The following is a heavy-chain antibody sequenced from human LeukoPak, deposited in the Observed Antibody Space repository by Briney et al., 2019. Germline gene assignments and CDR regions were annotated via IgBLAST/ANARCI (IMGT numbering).Heavy chain of an antibody. Sequence: VASVKVSCKASGGTFSSYAISWVRQAPGQGLEWMGGIIPIFGTANYAQKFQGRVTITADESTSTAYMELSNLRSEDTAVYYCARGGLGYCSGGSCYSFSSRENWFDPWGQGTLVTGSS. CDR1: GGTFSSYA. D-gene: IGHD2-15*01. CDR3: ARGGLGYCSGGSCYSFSSRENWFDP. V-gene: IGHV1-69*01. CDR2: IIPIFGTA. J-gene: IGHJ5*02.